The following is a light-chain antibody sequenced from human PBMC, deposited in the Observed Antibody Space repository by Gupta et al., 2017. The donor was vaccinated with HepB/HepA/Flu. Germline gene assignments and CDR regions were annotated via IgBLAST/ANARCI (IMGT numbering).Light chain of an antibody. CDR2: FQSDSDK. CDR3: MIWHTSAWV. V-gene: IGLV5-45*02. J-gene: IGLJ3*02. CDR1: SYLYLGTYR. Sequence: ALLPQPSSLSAATGASASLTWTLRSYLYLGTYRTYWYPQQPGSPPQHLQRFQSDSDKQQGSGVPSRFSGSKDASANAGILLLSGLQSEDDADYYCMIWHTSAWVFGGGTKLTVL.